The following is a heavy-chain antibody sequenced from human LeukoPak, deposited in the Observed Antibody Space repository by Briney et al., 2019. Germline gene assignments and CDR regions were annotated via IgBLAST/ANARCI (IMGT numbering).Heavy chain of an antibody. CDR3: AKDWGEYFDYVWGSFTSFDS. Sequence: GGSLRLSCATSGFSFRSYGMSWVRQAPGKGLEWVSSISGFTGRTYYADSVKGRVTISRDDSKSAVSLLMNSLRAEDTAVYYCAKDWGEYFDYVWGSFTSFDSWGQGTLVTVSS. J-gene: IGHJ4*02. D-gene: IGHD3-16*01. CDR2: ISGFTGRT. CDR1: GFSFRSYG. V-gene: IGHV3-23*01.